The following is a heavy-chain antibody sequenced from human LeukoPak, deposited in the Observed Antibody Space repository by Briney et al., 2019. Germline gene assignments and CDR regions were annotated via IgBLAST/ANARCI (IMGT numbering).Heavy chain of an antibody. CDR1: GGTFSNYA. V-gene: IGHV1-69*06. Sequence: SVKVSCKTSGGTFSNYAISWVRQAPGQGLEWMGRIIPIFGTANYAQKFQGRVTITADKSTSTAYMELSSLRSEDTAVYYCASPSSPYNYFDYWGQGTLVTVSS. J-gene: IGHJ4*02. D-gene: IGHD3-16*01. CDR2: IIPIFGTA. CDR3: ASPSSPYNYFDY.